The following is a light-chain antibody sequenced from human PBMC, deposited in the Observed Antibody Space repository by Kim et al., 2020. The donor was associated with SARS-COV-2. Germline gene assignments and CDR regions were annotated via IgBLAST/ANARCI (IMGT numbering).Light chain of an antibody. CDR1: SSDVGSYNL. CDR2: EVS. J-gene: IGLJ3*02. V-gene: IGLV2-23*02. CDR3: CSYAGSRV. Sequence: QSALTQPASVSGSPGQSITISCTGPSSDVGSYNLVSWYQQHPGKAPKLMIYEVSKRPSGVSNRFSGSKSANTASLTISGLQAEDEADYYCCSYAGSRVFGGGTQLTVL.